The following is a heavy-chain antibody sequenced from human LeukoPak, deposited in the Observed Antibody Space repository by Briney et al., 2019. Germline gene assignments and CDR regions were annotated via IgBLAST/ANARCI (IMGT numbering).Heavy chain of an antibody. CDR2: IIPIFGTA. J-gene: IGHJ4*02. CDR1: GGTFSSYA. D-gene: IGHD3-22*01. V-gene: IGHV1-69*05. Sequence: SVMVSCKASGGTFSSYAISWVRQAPGQGLEWMGGIIPIFGTANYAQKFQGRVTITTDESTSTAYMELSSLRSEDTAVYYCARADDSSGYRSYFDYWGQGTLVTVSS. CDR3: ARADDSSGYRSYFDY.